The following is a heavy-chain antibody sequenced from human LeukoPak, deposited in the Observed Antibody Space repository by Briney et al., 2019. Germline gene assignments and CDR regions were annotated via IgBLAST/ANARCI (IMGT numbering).Heavy chain of an antibody. CDR2: IYYSGST. CDR1: GGSISSSSYY. CDR3: ARSGAAAGTLVV. Sequence: PSETLSLTCTVSGGSISSSSYYRGWIRQPPGKGLEWIGSIYYSGSTYYNPSLKSRVTISVDTSKNQFSLKLSSVTAADTAVYYCARSGAAAGTLVVWGQGTMVTVSS. D-gene: IGHD6-13*01. J-gene: IGHJ3*01. V-gene: IGHV4-39*07.